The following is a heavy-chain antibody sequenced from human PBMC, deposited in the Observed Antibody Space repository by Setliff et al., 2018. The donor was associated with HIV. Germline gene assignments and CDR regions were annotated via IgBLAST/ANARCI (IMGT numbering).Heavy chain of an antibody. J-gene: IGHJ4*02. CDR2: ISPYNGDA. V-gene: IGHV1-18*01. D-gene: IGHD3-3*01. CDR3: ARMQAYYNFWRSTYYFDY. CDR1: GYPFTSYG. Sequence: ASVKVSCKASGYPFTSYGICWVRQAPGHGLEWMGYISPYNGDAYYAEKFQGRVTMATDTSTTAVSMELTNLRSDDTAVYFCARMQAYYNFWRSTYYFDYWGQGTPVTVSS.